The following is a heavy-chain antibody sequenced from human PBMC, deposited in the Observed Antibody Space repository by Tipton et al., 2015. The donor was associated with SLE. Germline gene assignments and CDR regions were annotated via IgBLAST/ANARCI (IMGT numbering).Heavy chain of an antibody. CDR2: IYYSGSI. CDR1: GGSISISSYY. CDR3: ARQQRFNWYFDY. V-gene: IGHV4-39*07. J-gene: IGHJ4*02. Sequence: TLSLTCSVSGGSISISSYYWGWVRHPPGKGLEWIGNIYYSGSISYTPSLKSRVTISVDTSKNQFSLKLSSVTAADTAVYYCARQQRFNWYFDYWGQGALVTVSS. D-gene: IGHD1-20*01.